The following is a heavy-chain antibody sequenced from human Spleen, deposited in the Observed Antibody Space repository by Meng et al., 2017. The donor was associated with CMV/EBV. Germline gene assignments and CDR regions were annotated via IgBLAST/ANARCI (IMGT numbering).Heavy chain of an antibody. Sequence: ISSSSYYWGWIRQPPGKGLEWIGSIYYSGSTYYNPSLKSRVTISVDTSKNQFSLKLSSVTAADTAVYYCARGSGYCSSTSCYTNWFDPWGQGTLVTVSS. D-gene: IGHD2-2*02. CDR2: IYYSGST. V-gene: IGHV4-39*07. J-gene: IGHJ5*02. CDR1: ISSSSYY. CDR3: ARGSGYCSSTSCYTNWFDP.